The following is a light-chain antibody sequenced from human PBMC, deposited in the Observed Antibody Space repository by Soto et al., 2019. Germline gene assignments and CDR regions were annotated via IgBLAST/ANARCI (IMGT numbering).Light chain of an antibody. CDR2: WAA. J-gene: IGKJ1*01. Sequence: DIVMTQSPHSLAVYLGERATINCKSSHSLLYSSNNNNYLTWYQQKPGQPPKLLIYWAATREAGIPDRFSGSGSGTDFTLTISGLPAENEAVYYGQQHDSTTWTFGQGTKVEIK. CDR3: QQHDSTTWT. V-gene: IGKV4-1*01. CDR1: HSLLYSSNNNNY.